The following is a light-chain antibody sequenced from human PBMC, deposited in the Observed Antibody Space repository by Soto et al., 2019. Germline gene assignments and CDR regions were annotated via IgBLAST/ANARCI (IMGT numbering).Light chain of an antibody. J-gene: IGKJ1*01. Sequence: EIVMTQSAATLCVYPGDRANLXCRASQSFGNYFAWYQQRNGEAPRHLNYGASTRITGITARFSGSGCGKEFIITISSLQSEDFAVYYCQQYYNWWTFGQGTKVDIK. CDR1: QSFGNY. CDR3: QQYYNWWT. CDR2: GAS. V-gene: IGKV3-15*01.